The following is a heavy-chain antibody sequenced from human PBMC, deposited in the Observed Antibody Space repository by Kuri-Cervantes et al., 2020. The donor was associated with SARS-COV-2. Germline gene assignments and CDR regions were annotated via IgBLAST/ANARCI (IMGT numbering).Heavy chain of an antibody. CDR2: ISGSGSYI. Sequence: GGSLRLSCAASGFTLSKYPMNWVRQPPGKALEWVASISGSGSYIYYADSVKGRFTISRESGENSLYLHMNSVRGDDTAVYYCARVAGEGPIYYYYMDVWGKGTAVTVSS. D-gene: IGHD2-21*01. J-gene: IGHJ6*03. V-gene: IGHV3-21*01. CDR1: GFTLSKYP. CDR3: ARVAGEGPIYYYYMDV.